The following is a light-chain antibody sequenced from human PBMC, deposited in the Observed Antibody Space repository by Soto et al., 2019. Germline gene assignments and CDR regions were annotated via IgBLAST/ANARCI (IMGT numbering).Light chain of an antibody. V-gene: IGKV3-20*01. CDR3: QQYGSSPWT. Sequence: EIVLTQSPGTLSLSTEERATLSCRASQSVSSSYLAWYQQKPGQAPRLFIYGASSRATGIPDRFSGSGSGTDFTLTISRLEPEDFAVYYCQQYGSSPWTFGQGTKVDIK. J-gene: IGKJ1*01. CDR2: GAS. CDR1: QSVSSSY.